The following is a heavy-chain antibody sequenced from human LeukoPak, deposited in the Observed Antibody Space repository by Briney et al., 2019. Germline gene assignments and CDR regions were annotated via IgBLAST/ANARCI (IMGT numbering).Heavy chain of an antibody. CDR3: ARLFDY. Sequence: SETLSLTCTVSGGSISSGNYYWGWIRQPPGKGLEWIGTIYNSGNTYYNPSLKSRVTISVDTSKNQVSLKLTSVTAADTAVYYCARLFDYWGQGTLVTVSS. D-gene: IGHD2-21*01. CDR2: IYNSGNT. V-gene: IGHV4-39*01. CDR1: GGSISSGNYY. J-gene: IGHJ4*02.